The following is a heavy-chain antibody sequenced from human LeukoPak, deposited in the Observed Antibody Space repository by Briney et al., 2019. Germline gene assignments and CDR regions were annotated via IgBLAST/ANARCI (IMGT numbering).Heavy chain of an antibody. J-gene: IGHJ4*02. CDR3: ARVSRKHGGYCSSTCCWAWGHLDY. CDR2: IIPILGIA. D-gene: IGHD2-2*01. V-gene: IGHV1-69*02. Sequence: ASVKVSCKASGGTFSSYTISWVRQAPGQGLEWAGRIIPILGIANYAQKFQGRVTITADKSTSTAYMELSSLRSEDTAVYYCARVSRKHGGYCSSTCCWAWGHLDYWGQGTLVTVSS. CDR1: GGTFSSYT.